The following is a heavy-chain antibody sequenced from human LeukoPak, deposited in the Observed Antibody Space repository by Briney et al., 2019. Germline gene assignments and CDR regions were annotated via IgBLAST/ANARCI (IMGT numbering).Heavy chain of an antibody. Sequence: ASVKVSCKASGYTFTSYGISWVRQAPGQGLEWMGWISAYNGNTNYAQKLQGRVTMTTDTSTSTAYMELRSLRSDDTAVYYCARDPHYDILTGHYRDFDYWGQGTLVTVSS. V-gene: IGHV1-18*01. CDR1: GYTFTSYG. D-gene: IGHD3-9*01. CDR3: ARDPHYDILTGHYRDFDY. CDR2: ISAYNGNT. J-gene: IGHJ4*02.